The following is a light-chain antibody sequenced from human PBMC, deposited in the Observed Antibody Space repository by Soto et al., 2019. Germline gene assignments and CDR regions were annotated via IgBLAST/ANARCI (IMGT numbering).Light chain of an antibody. Sequence: QSALTQPPSASGSPGQSVTISCTGTSSDVGGYNYVSWYQQHPGKAPKLMIYEVSKRPSGVPDRFSGSKSGNTASLTVSGLQAEDEADYYCGSYAGGVVFGGGTKLTVL. CDR1: SSDVGGYNY. CDR2: EVS. J-gene: IGLJ2*01. CDR3: GSYAGGVV. V-gene: IGLV2-8*01.